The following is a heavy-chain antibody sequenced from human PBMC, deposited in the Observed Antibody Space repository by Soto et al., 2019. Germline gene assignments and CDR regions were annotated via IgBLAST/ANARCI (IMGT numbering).Heavy chain of an antibody. J-gene: IGHJ6*02. CDR2: VNAGNGNT. CDR3: ARDRMLEGSSWSFLGYGMDV. Sequence: ASVKVSCKAAGYTFTSYAMHWVGQAPGERVEGMGWVNAGNGNTKYSQKFQGRVTITRDTSASTAYMELSSLRSEDTAVYYCARDRMLEGSSWSFLGYGMDVSGQGTTVTVSS. CDR1: GYTFTSYA. D-gene: IGHD6-13*01. V-gene: IGHV1-3*01.